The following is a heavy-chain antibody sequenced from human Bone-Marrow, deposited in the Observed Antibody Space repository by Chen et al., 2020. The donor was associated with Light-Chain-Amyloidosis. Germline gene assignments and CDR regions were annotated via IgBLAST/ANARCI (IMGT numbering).Heavy chain of an antibody. CDR2: SNGDGTDI. CDR3: ARSVSGTFDY. CDR1: GFTFSNYY. V-gene: IGHV3-74*01. Sequence: DVQLVESGGGLIQPGESLRLSCEASGFTFSNYYMHWVRPGPGKGLVWVSRSNGDGTDIKYADSVRGRFTISRDSAKNTLYLQMISLRTEDTAVYYCARSVSGTFDYWGQGALVTVSS. D-gene: IGHD6-19*01. J-gene: IGHJ4*02.